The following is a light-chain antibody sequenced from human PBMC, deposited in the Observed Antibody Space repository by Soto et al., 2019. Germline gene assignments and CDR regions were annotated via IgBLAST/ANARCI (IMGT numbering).Light chain of an antibody. J-gene: IGKJ2*01. Sequence: EVVMTQSPATLSVSPGEGVTLSCRASQGIGDTLAWYQHKPGQTPRLLIYGASTRATGIPARFSGSGSGTEFTLTISSLQSEDFAVYYCQQYNNWPQMHTFGQGTKVDIK. CDR3: QQYNNWPQMHT. V-gene: IGKV3-15*01. CDR2: GAS. CDR1: QGIGDT.